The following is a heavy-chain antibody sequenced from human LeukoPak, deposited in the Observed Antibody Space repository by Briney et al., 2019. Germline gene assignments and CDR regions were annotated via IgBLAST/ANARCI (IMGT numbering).Heavy chain of an antibody. CDR3: ARGTGWYPDY. Sequence: GGSLRLSCAASGFTFSSHWMNWVRQAPGKGLEWVANIKDDGSVKNYVDSVKGRFTISRDNAKKSLYLQMNSLRAEDTAVYYCARGTGWYPDYWGQGILVTVSS. D-gene: IGHD6-19*01. V-gene: IGHV3-7*01. J-gene: IGHJ4*02. CDR2: IKDDGSVK. CDR1: GFTFSSHW.